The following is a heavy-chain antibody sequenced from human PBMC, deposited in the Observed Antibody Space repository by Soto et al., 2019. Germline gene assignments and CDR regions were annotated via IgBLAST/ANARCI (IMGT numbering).Heavy chain of an antibody. CDR2: ISSSSSYI. Sequence: GGSLRLSCAASGFTFSSYSMNWVRQAPGKGLEWVSSISSSSSYIYYADSVKGLFTISRDNAKNSLYLQMNSLRAEDTAVYYCARGAMAYYYGMDVWGQGTTFTVAS. V-gene: IGHV3-21*01. J-gene: IGHJ6*02. CDR3: ARGAMAYYYGMDV. D-gene: IGHD2-8*01. CDR1: GFTFSSYS.